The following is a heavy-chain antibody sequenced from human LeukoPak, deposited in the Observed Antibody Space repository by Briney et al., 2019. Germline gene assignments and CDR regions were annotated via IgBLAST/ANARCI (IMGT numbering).Heavy chain of an antibody. J-gene: IGHJ4*02. CDR1: GFMFHDYA. D-gene: IGHD6-19*01. CDR2: TSEGGSRT. Sequence: ARSLGLSCAGPGFMFHDYAIHWVRQAPGKGLEWVSLTSEGGSRTFYADSVKGRFTISRDNSKSSLYLQMNSLRSDDTALYYCARESESSGWYDYWGQGTLVTVPS. V-gene: IGHV3-43*02. CDR3: ARESESSGWYDY.